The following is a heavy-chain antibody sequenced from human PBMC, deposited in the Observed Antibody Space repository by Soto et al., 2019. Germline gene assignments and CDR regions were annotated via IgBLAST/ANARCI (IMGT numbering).Heavy chain of an antibody. D-gene: IGHD2-15*01. CDR2: IYYSGST. CDR3: ARGCSGGSCYDY. Sequence: PSEPLSLTCTVSGGSISSGGYYWSWIRQHPGKGLEWIGYIYYSGSTYYNPSLKSRVTISVDTSKNQFSLKLSSVTAADTAVYYCARGCSGGSCYDYWGQGTLVTVS. J-gene: IGHJ4*02. V-gene: IGHV4-31*03. CDR1: GGSISSGGYY.